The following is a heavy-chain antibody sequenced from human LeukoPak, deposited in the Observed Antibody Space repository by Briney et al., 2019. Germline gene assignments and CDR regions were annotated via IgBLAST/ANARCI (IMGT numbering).Heavy chain of an antibody. V-gene: IGHV3-7*01. D-gene: IGHD5-24*01. J-gene: IGHJ4*02. CDR3: ARIVDGYPFDY. Sequence: GGSLRLSCAAPGFTFSSYAMSWVRQAPGKGLEWVANIKQDGSEKYYVDSVKGRFTISRDNAKYSLFLLMNSLRAEDTAVYYCARIVDGYPFDYWGQGALVTVSS. CDR2: IKQDGSEK. CDR1: GFTFSSYA.